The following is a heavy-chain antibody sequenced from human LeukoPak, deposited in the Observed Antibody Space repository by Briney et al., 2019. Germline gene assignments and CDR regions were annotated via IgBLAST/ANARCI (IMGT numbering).Heavy chain of an antibody. CDR1: GFTFTSYT. Sequence: GGSLRLSCAASGFTFTSYTMNWVRQAPGKGLEWVSCITSSSSTIYYADSVKGRFTMSRDNAENSLYLQMNSLRAEDTAVYYCARNFDSWGQGTLVTVSS. J-gene: IGHJ4*02. V-gene: IGHV3-48*01. CDR3: ARNFDS. CDR2: ITSSSSTI. D-gene: IGHD2/OR15-2a*01.